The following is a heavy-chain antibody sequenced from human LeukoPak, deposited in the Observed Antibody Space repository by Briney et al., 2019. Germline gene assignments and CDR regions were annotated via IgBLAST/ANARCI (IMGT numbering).Heavy chain of an antibody. J-gene: IGHJ5*02. V-gene: IGHV4-59*01. D-gene: IGHD6-13*01. CDR1: GGSISSYY. CDR3: ARHSSSWYNWFDP. Sequence: SETLSPTCTVSGGSISSYYWSWIRQPPGKGLEWIGDIYYSGSTNYNPSLKSRVTISVDTSKNQFSLKLSSATAADTAVYYCARHSSSWYNWFDPWGQGTLVTVSS. CDR2: IYYSGST.